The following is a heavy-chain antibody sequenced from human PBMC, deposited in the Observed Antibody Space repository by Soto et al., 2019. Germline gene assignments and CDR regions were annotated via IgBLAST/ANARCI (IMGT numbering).Heavy chain of an antibody. CDR3: ASHFTGVLVLGTAPPGGDNYGWDV. CDR1: GGTFSRYT. Sequence: QVQLVQSGAEVKKPGSSVKVSCKASGGTFSRYTFTWVRQAPGQGLEWMGRIIPIVDIPNYAQNFQGRVTIPAEKSTSPAYMELSSLTSDDTAVYYCASHFTGVLVLGTAPPGGDNYGWDVWGQGTTVSVS. D-gene: IGHD2-15*01. CDR2: IIPIVDIP. J-gene: IGHJ6*02. V-gene: IGHV1-69*02.